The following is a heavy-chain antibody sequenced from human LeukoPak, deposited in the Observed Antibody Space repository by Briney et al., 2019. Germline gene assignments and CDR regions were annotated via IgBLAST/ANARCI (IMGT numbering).Heavy chain of an antibody. D-gene: IGHD6-13*01. V-gene: IGHV1-18*01. CDR3: ARGAAGSYDY. CDR2: ISTYNSNT. J-gene: IGHJ4*02. Sequence: ASVKVSCKASGYTFTSYDISWARQAPGQGLEWMGWISTYNSNTNQAEKLQGRITMTTDTSTSTAYMELRSLRSDDAAVYYCARGAAGSYDYWGQGTLVTGSS. CDR1: GYTFTSYD.